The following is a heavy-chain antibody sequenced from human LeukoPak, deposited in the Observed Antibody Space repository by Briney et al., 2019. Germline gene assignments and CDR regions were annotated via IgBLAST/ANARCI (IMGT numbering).Heavy chain of an antibody. D-gene: IGHD5-18*01. Sequence: PSETLSLTCAVYSGSFSGYYWSWIRQPPGKGLEWIGEINHSGSTNYNPSLKSRVTISVDTSKNQFSLKLSSVTAADTAVYYCARAPSPRGYSYGYAFSYYYGMDVWGQGTTVTVSS. V-gene: IGHV4-34*01. CDR2: INHSGST. CDR3: ARAPSPRGYSYGYAFSYYYGMDV. J-gene: IGHJ6*02. CDR1: SGSFSGYY.